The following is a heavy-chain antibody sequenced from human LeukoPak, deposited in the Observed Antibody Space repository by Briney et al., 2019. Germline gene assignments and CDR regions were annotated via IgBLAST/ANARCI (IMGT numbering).Heavy chain of an antibody. CDR3: ARVKSHYYDSSGYLGLDY. Sequence: PSETLSLTCTVSGVSSSSSYWSWIRQPPGKGLEWIGYIFYTGDSNHNPSFKSRVSISLDTSKDQISLKLSSVTAADTAVYYCARVKSHYYDSSGYLGLDYWGQGTLVTVSS. J-gene: IGHJ4*02. CDR1: GVSSSSSY. D-gene: IGHD3-22*01. V-gene: IGHV4-59*08. CDR2: IFYTGDS.